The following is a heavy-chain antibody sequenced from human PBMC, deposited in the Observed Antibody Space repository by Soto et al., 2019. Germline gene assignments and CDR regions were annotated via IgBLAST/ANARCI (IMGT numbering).Heavy chain of an antibody. CDR3: ARDARNADYDY. CDR1: GFTFSSHA. V-gene: IGHV3-48*02. Sequence: EVQLVESGGGLVQPGGSLKLPCAVSGFTFSSHAMNWVRQAPGKGLEWVAYIHGTRSIIYYADSVKGRFTISRDNAKNSLYLQMDSLRDEDTALYYCARDARNADYDYWGQGTLVTVSS. CDR2: IHGTRSII. D-gene: IGHD3-16*01. J-gene: IGHJ4*02.